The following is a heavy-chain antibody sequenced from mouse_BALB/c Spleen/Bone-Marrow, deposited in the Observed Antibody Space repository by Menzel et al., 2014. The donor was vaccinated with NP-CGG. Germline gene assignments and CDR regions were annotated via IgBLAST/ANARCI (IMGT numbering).Heavy chain of an antibody. CDR3: ARDNYGSRFDY. D-gene: IGHD1-1*01. Sequence: EVQRVESGGGLVQPGGSLKLSCAASGFTFSSYGTSWVRQTPDKRLELVATINNNDGNTYYPDSVKGRFTISRDNAKNTLYLQMSSLKSEDTAMYYCARDNYGSRFDYWGQGTTLTVSS. CDR2: INNNDGNT. J-gene: IGHJ2*01. CDR1: GFTFSSYG. V-gene: IGHV5-6-3*01.